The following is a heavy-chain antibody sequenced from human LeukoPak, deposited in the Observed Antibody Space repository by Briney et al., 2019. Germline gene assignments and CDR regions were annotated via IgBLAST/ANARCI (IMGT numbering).Heavy chain of an antibody. CDR1: GGTFSSYA. V-gene: IGHV1-69*13. Sequence: GASVKVSCKASGGTFSSYAISWVRQAPGQGLEWMGGIIPTFGTANYAQKFQGRVTITADESTSTAYMELSSLRSEDTAVYYCARGDVVVAALDYWGQGTLVTVSS. D-gene: IGHD2-2*01. CDR2: IIPTFGTA. CDR3: ARGDVVVAALDY. J-gene: IGHJ4*02.